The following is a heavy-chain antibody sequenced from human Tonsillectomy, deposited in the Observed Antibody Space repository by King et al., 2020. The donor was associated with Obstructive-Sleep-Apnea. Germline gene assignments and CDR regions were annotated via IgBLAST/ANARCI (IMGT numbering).Heavy chain of an antibody. V-gene: IGHV5-51*01. CDR3: ARRSSGWSSEYFQH. D-gene: IGHD6-19*01. CDR2: IYPGDYDT. Sequence: VQLVESGAEVKKPGESLKISCKGSGYSFTNYWIGWVRQMPGKGLEWMGIIYPGDYDTRYSPSFQGQVTISADKAISTTYLQWSSLKASDTAMYYCARRSSGWSSEYFQHWGQGTLVTVSS. CDR1: GYSFTNYW. J-gene: IGHJ1*01.